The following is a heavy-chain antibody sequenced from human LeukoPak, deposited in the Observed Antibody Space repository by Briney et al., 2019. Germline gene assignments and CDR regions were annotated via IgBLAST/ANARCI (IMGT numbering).Heavy chain of an antibody. D-gene: IGHD2-2*02. CDR3: ARYCSSTSCYRWFDP. J-gene: IGHJ5*02. Sequence: PSETLSLTCSVSSGSINSYYWSWIRQPPGKGLEWIGYIYTSGSTNYNPSLKSRVTISVDTSKNQFSLKLSSVTAADTAVYYCARYCSSTSCYRWFDPWGQGTLVTVSS. V-gene: IGHV4-4*09. CDR2: IYTSGST. CDR1: SGSINSYY.